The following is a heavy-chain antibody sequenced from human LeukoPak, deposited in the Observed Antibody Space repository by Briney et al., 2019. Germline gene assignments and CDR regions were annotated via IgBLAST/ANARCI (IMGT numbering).Heavy chain of an antibody. V-gene: IGHV5-51*01. J-gene: IGHJ4*02. CDR3: ARASRDGYNQNFDH. D-gene: IGHD5-24*01. CDR1: GYSFSSYW. Sequence: GESLKISCKGLGYSFSSYWNAWVRERPGKGLEWMGIIYPGGSETRYDPSFQGQVTISADSSTSTAYLQWSSLRASDTAMYYCARASRDGYNQNFDHWGQGTLVTVSS. CDR2: IYPGGSET.